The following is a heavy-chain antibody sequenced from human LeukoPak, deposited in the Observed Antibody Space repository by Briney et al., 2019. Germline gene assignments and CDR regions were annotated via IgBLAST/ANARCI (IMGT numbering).Heavy chain of an antibody. V-gene: IGHV3-21*01. CDR3: ARSELGYNYHYMDV. D-gene: IGHD3-10*01. Sequence: GGPLRLSCAASGFTFSNYNMNWVRQAPGKGLEWVSFISSSSSYIYYADSVKGRFTISRDNAKNSLYLQMNSLRAEDTAVYYCARSELGYNYHYMDVWGKGTTVTISS. CDR1: GFTFSNYN. J-gene: IGHJ6*03. CDR2: ISSSSSYI.